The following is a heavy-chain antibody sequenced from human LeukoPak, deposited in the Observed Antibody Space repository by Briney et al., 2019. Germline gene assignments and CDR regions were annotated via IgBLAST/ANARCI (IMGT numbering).Heavy chain of an antibody. J-gene: IGHJ6*02. V-gene: IGHV3-23*01. CDR3: ARDPGTIGSYGFYYYGMDV. Sequence: PGGSLRLSCAASGFTFSSYAMSWVRQAPGKGLEWVSAISGSGDSTYYGDSVKGRFTISRDNSKNTLYLQMNSLRAEDTAVYYCARDPGTIGSYGFYYYGMDVWGQGTTVTVSS. CDR1: GFTFSSYA. D-gene: IGHD1-26*01. CDR2: ISGSGDST.